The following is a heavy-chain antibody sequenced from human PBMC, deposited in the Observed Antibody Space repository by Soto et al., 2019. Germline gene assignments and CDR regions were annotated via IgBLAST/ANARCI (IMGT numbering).Heavy chain of an antibody. V-gene: IGHV3-48*01. D-gene: IGHD6-13*01. J-gene: IGHJ5*02. CDR1: GFTFSSYS. CDR3: ARHPERIAQIGWFDP. Sequence: EVQLVESGGGLVQPGGSLRLSCAASGFTFSSYSMNWVRQAPGKGLEWVSYISSSSSTIYYADSVKGRFTISRDNAKNSLYLQMNSLGAEATAVYYCARHPERIAQIGWFDPWGQGTLVTVSS. CDR2: ISSSSSTI.